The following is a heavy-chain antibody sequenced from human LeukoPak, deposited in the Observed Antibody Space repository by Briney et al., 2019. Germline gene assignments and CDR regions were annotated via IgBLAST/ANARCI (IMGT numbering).Heavy chain of an antibody. CDR2: IWYDGSNK. J-gene: IGHJ6*02. CDR1: GFTFSSYG. D-gene: IGHD6-13*01. Sequence: GGSLRLSCAASGFTFSSYGMHWVRQAPGKGLEWVAVIWYDGSNKYYADSVKGRFTISRDNSKNTLYLQTNSLRAEDTAVYYCARDLKAAAATRFYYYYGMDVWGQGTTVTVSS. CDR3: ARDLKAAAATRFYYYYGMDV. V-gene: IGHV3-33*01.